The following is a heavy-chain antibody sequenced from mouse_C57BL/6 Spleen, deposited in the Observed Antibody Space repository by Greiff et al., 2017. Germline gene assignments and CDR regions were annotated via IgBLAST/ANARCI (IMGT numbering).Heavy chain of an antibody. Sequence: EVKLQESGPGLVKPSQSLSLTCSVTGYSITSGYYWNWIRQFPGNKLEWMGYISYDGSNNYNPSLKNPISITRDTSKNQFFLKLNSVTTEDTATYYWARGGYGSRYLNWYFDVWGTGTTVTVSS. CDR3: ARGGYGSRYLNWYFDV. J-gene: IGHJ1*03. D-gene: IGHD1-1*01. V-gene: IGHV3-6*01. CDR1: GYSITSGYY. CDR2: ISYDGSN.